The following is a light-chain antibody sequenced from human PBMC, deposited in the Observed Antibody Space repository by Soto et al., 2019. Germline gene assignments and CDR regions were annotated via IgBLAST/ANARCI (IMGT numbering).Light chain of an antibody. CDR3: QQYDDWLRLT. CDR2: GAS. J-gene: IGKJ4*01. Sequence: EIVMTQSAATLSVSPGEGATLSCRASQSVNIYLAWYQQKPGQAPRLLIFGASSRATGIPARFSGSGSGTEFNLTISSLQSEDFAVYFCQQYDDWLRLTFGGGTKVEIK. V-gene: IGKV3D-15*01. CDR1: QSVNIY.